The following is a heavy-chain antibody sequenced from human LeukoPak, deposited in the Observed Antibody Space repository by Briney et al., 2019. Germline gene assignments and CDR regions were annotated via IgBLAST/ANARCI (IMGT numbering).Heavy chain of an antibody. J-gene: IGHJ4*02. V-gene: IGHV1-46*01. Sequence: ASVKVSCKASGYTFTTYYIHWVRQAPGQGLEWMGIINPGGGSTSYHQKFQGRVTMTSDTSTSTVYVELSSLRSEDTAVYYCARGGFKHYYDSSGYDANTPLDYWGQGTLVTVSS. CDR2: INPGGGST. CDR3: ARGGFKHYYDSSGYDANTPLDY. D-gene: IGHD3-22*01. CDR1: GYTFTTYY.